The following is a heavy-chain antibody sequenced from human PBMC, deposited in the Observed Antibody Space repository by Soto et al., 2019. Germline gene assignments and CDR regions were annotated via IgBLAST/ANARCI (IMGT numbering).Heavy chain of an antibody. J-gene: IGHJ5*02. V-gene: IGHV4-61*01. CDR2: SSYSGST. Sequence: QVQLQESGPGLVKPSETLSLTCSVSGDSVSRGTYYWSWIRQSPERGLELIAYSSYSGSTSYNPSFKSRATISVDTSKNQFSLRLRSLTAEDTAVYYCARQKSGREFYNYFDPWGPGTLVTVSS. CDR3: ARQKSGREFYNYFDP. CDR1: GDSVSRGTYY. D-gene: IGHD3-3*01.